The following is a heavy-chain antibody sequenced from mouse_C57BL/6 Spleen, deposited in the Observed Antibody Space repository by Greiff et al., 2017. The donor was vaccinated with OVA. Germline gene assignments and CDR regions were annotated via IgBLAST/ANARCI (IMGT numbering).Heavy chain of an antibody. CDR2: IYPRDGST. V-gene: IGHV1-85*01. J-gene: IGHJ3*01. CDR3: AREDYSKGFAY. D-gene: IGHD2-5*01. Sequence: QVQLKESGPELVKPGASVKLSCKASGYTFTSYDINWVKQRPGQGLEWIGWIYPRDGSTKYNEKFKGKATLTVDTSSSTAYMELHSLTSEDSAVYFCAREDYSKGFAYWGQGTLVTVSA. CDR1: GYTFTSYD.